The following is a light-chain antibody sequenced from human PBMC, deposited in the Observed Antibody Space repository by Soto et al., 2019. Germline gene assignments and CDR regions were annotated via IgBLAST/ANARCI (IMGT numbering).Light chain of an antibody. J-gene: IGLJ7*01. CDR3: QTWGTGIAV. CDR2: LNSDGSH. Sequence: QSVLTQSPSASASLGASVKLTCTLSSGHSSYAIAWHQQQPEKGPRYLMKLNSDGSHSKGDGIPDRFSGSTSGAERYLTISSPQSEDEADYYCQTWGTGIAVFGGGTQLTVL. CDR1: SGHSSYA. V-gene: IGLV4-69*01.